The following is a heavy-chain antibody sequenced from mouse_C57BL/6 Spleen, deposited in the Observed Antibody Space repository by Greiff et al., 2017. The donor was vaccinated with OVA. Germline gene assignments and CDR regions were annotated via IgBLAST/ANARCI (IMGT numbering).Heavy chain of an antibody. V-gene: IGHV1-50*01. D-gene: IGHD1-1*01. CDR3: ARREITTVGEDY. CDR2: IDPSDSYT. CDR1: GYTFTSYW. J-gene: IGHJ2*01. Sequence: QVQLQQPGAELVKPGASVKLSCKASGYTFTSYWMQWVKQRPGQGLEWIGEIDPSDSYTNSNQKFKGKATLTVDTSSSTAYMQLSSLTSEDSAVDYCARREITTVGEDYWGQGTTLTVSS.